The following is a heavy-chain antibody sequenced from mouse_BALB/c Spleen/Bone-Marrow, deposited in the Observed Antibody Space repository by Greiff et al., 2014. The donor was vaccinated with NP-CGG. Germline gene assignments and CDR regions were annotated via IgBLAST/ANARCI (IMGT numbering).Heavy chain of an antibody. CDR3: TTGTRFAY. D-gene: IGHD4-1*01. V-gene: IGHV1-69*02. CDR1: GYTFTSYW. Sequence: VKLLESGAELVRPGASVKLPCKASGYTFTSYWINWVKQRPGQGLEWIGNIYPSDSYTNYNQKFKDKATLTVDKSSSTAYMQLSSPTSEDSAVYYCTTGTRFAYWGQGTLVTVSA. J-gene: IGHJ3*01. CDR2: IYPSDSYT.